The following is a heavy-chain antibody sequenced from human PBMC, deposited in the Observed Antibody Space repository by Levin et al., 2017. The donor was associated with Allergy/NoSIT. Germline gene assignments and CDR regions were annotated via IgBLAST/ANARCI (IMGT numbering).Heavy chain of an antibody. D-gene: IGHD4-23*01. Sequence: PGESLKISCAASGFTFSSYAMSWVRQAPGKGLEWVSGISGSGGSTNYADSVKGRFTISRDNSKNTLYLQMNSLRVEDTAVYYCANRDNYGGNSDYWGQGTLVTVSS. CDR3: ANRDNYGGNSDY. J-gene: IGHJ4*02. CDR1: GFTFSSYA. V-gene: IGHV3-23*01. CDR2: ISGSGGST.